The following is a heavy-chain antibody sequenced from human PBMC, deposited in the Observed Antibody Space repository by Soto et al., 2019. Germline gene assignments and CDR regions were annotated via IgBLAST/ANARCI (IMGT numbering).Heavy chain of an antibody. CDR1: GGPFNTFG. CDR2: IIPKYGTT. D-gene: IGHD2-2*01. V-gene: IGHV1-69*01. Sequence: QLMQSGAEVTKPGSSVKVSCKASGGPFNTFGISWVRQAPGQGLEWMGGIIPKYGTTNYARRFQGRVTITADESTTTAYLELSSLRHDDMAIYYCARTRQRRPVFYVDYWGQGTPISVTS. J-gene: IGHJ4*02. CDR3: ARTRQRRPVFYVDY.